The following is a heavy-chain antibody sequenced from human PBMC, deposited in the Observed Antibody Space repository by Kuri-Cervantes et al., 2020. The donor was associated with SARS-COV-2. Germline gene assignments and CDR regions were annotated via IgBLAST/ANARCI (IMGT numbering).Heavy chain of an antibody. Sequence: SGPTLVKPTQTLTLTCTFSGFSLSTSGVGVGWIRQPPGKALEWLALIYWDDDKRYSPSLKSRLTITKDTSKNQVVLTMTNMEPVDTATYYCAHTHYYHSRIDLWGQGTMVTVSS. J-gene: IGHJ5*02. CDR2: IYWDDDK. CDR1: GFSLSTSGVG. D-gene: IGHD3-10*01. CDR3: AHTHYYHSRIDL. V-gene: IGHV2-5*02.